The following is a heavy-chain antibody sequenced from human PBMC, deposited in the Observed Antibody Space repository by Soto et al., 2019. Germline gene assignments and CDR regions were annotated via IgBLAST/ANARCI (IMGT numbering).Heavy chain of an antibody. Sequence: GGSLRLSCAASGFTFSSYAMSWVRQAPGKGLEWVSAISVSGGSTYYADSVKGRFTISRDNSKNTLYLQMNCLRAEDTAVYYCAKDSCNAWNYSYGHTYYYGMDVWGQGTTVTVSS. CDR1: GFTFSSYA. J-gene: IGHJ6*02. D-gene: IGHD5-18*01. V-gene: IGHV3-23*01. CDR3: AKDSCNAWNYSYGHTYYYGMDV. CDR2: ISVSGGST.